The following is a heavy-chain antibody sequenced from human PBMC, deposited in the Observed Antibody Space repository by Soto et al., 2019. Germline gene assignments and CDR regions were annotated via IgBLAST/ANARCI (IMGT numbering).Heavy chain of an antibody. CDR3: AKDQVDYPFLWGDWFDP. CDR1: GFTFSSYA. CDR2: ISGSGGST. J-gene: IGHJ5*02. V-gene: IGHV3-23*01. Sequence: GGSLRLSCAASGFTFSSYAMSWVRQAPGKGLEWVSAISGSGGSTYYADSVKGRFTISRDNSKNTLYLQMNSLRAEDTAVYYCAKDQVDYPFLWGDWFDPWGQGTLVTVSS. D-gene: IGHD4-17*01.